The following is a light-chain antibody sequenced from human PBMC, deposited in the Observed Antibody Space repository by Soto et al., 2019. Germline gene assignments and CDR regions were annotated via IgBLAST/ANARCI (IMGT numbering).Light chain of an antibody. Sequence: QSVLTQPPSVSGAPGQRVTISCTGSSSNIGAGYDVHWYQQFSGTSPKLLIYGNDNRPSGVPDRFSGSKSGTSASLAITGLLDEDEADYYCQSYDSSLSGFWVFGGGTKLTVL. J-gene: IGLJ3*02. V-gene: IGLV1-40*01. CDR2: GND. CDR3: QSYDSSLSGFWV. CDR1: SSNIGAGYD.